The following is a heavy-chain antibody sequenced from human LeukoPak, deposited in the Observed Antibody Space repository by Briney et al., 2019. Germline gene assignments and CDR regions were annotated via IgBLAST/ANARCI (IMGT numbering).Heavy chain of an antibody. Sequence: NPSETLSLTCTVSGGSISTDYWSWIRQLPGKGLEWIGYIYSSGSTTYNPSLKSRVTISVDTSKNEFSLRLNSVTAADTAVYYCARGHHSDTSGYYPWYFDLWGRGTLVTVSS. V-gene: IGHV4-59*01. CDR3: ARGHHSDTSGYYPWYFDL. CDR1: GGSISTDY. J-gene: IGHJ2*01. CDR2: IYSSGST. D-gene: IGHD3-22*01.